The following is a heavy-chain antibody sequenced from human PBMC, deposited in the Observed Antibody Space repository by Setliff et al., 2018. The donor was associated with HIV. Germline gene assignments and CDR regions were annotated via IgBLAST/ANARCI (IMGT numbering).Heavy chain of an antibody. V-gene: IGHV4-4*08. J-gene: IGHJ2*01. D-gene: IGHD5-12*01. CDR1: GSSVTNNY. Sequence: SETLSLTCTVSGSSVTNNYWSWIRQAPGKGLEWLGYVHSSGSTNYNPSLKSRVTISVDTSKNQFSLKLSSVTAADTAVYYCARPSAGGGYNYWYFDLWGRGTLVTVSS. CDR2: VHSSGST. CDR3: ARPSAGGGYNYWYFDL.